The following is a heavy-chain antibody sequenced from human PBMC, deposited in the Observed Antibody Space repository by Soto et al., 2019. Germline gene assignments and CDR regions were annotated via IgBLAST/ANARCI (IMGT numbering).Heavy chain of an antibody. CDR2: INPSGGST. V-gene: IGHV1-46*01. CDR3: ARSGYSYGNLQNAFDS. Sequence: ASVKVSCKASGYTFTSYYMHWVRQAPGQGLEWMGIINPSGGSTSYAQKFQGRVTMTRDTSTSTVYMELSSLRSEDTAVYYCARSGYSYGNLQNAFDSWGQGTMVTVSS. CDR1: GYTFTSYY. D-gene: IGHD5-18*01. J-gene: IGHJ3*02.